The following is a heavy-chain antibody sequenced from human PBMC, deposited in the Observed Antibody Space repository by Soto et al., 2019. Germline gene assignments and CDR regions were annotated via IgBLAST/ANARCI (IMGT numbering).Heavy chain of an antibody. Sequence: QVQLVQSGAEVKKPGSSVKVSCKASGGTFSSYAISWVRQAPGQGLEWMGGIIPIFGTANYAQKFQGRVTITADESTSTAYMELSSLRSDDTAVYYCARDLVAAAGWDWFDPWGQGTLVTVSS. CDR2: IIPIFGTA. CDR3: ARDLVAAAGWDWFDP. J-gene: IGHJ5*02. V-gene: IGHV1-69*01. CDR1: GGTFSSYA. D-gene: IGHD6-13*01.